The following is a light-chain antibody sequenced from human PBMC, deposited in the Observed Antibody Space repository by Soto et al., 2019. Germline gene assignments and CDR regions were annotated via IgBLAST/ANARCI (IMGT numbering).Light chain of an antibody. CDR3: AAWDDSLNAYV. V-gene: IGLV1-36*01. Sequence: QSVLTQPPSVSEAPRQRVTISCSGSSSNIGNNAVNWYQQFPGKAPKLLIYHDDLLPSGVSDRFSGSKSGTSASLAISGLQSEDEADYYCAAWDDSLNAYVFGTGTKLTVL. J-gene: IGLJ1*01. CDR1: SSNIGNNA. CDR2: HDD.